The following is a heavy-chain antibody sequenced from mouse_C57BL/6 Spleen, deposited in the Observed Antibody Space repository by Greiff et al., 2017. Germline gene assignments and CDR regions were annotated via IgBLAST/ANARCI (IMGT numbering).Heavy chain of an antibody. CDR1: GYSFTDYN. CDR3: ARSDSYDYDGVDY. D-gene: IGHD2-4*01. V-gene: IGHV1-39*01. CDR2: INPDYGTT. J-gene: IGHJ2*02. Sequence: VQLQESGPELVKPGASVKISCKASGYSFTDYNMNWVKQSNGKSLEWIGGINPDYGTTSYNKKFKGKATLTVDQSSSTAYMQLNSLTSEDSAVYYCARSDSYDYDGVDYWGQGTSLTVSS.